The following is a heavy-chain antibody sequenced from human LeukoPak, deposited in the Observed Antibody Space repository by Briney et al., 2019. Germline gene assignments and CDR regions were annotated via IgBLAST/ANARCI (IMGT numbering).Heavy chain of an antibody. CDR3: AKRRGPTYGDFDY. J-gene: IGHJ4*02. D-gene: IGHD4-17*01. Sequence: GGSLRLSCAASGFTFSSYAMSWVRQAPGKGLEWVSAITDSGGSTYYADSVKGRFTISRDNSNNTPHLQMNSLRAEDTAVYYCAKRRGPTYGDFDYWGQGTLVTVSS. CDR2: ITDSGGST. CDR1: GFTFSSYA. V-gene: IGHV3-23*01.